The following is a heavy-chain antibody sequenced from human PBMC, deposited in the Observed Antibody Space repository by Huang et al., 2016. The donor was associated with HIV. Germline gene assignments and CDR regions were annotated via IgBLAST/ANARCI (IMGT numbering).Heavy chain of an antibody. CDR1: DFAFSSYW. V-gene: IGHV3-7*01. J-gene: IGHJ3*02. CDR3: ARDPFIKAFDI. CDR2: IREDSGQK. Sequence: EVQLVESGGGLVQPGGSLRLSCAASDFAFSSYWMMWLRQGPGKGLEVVASIREDSGQKDYLDSVKGRFIISRDNPKKSLYLQMNNLRAEDAAVYYCARDPFIKAFDIWGQGTLVTVSS.